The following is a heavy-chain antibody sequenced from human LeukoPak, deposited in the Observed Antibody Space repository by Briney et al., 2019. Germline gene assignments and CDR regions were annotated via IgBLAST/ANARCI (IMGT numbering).Heavy chain of an antibody. CDR1: GFAVGNNY. J-gene: IGHJ3*01. CDR2: IYRGGNT. CDR3: ARETGAAALN. Sequence: GGSLRLSCAASGFAVGNNYMSWVRQAPGKGLEWVSVIYRGGNTYYADPVKGRFTTSRDNSQNTVYLQMNSLRVEDTAVYYCARETGAAALNWGQGTVVTVSS. D-gene: IGHD6-13*01. V-gene: IGHV3-53*01.